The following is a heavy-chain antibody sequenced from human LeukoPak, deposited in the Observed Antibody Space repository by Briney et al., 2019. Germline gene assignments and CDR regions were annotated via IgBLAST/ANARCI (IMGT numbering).Heavy chain of an antibody. CDR2: IVHSGIT. D-gene: IGHD3-16*01. J-gene: IGHJ4*02. V-gene: IGHV4-4*02. CDR3: ARHGLYQDYGY. CDR1: GGSISSSNW. Sequence: SGAVSLTCAVSGGSISSSNWWSWVRQPPGKGLEWIGEIVHSGITNYNPSLKSRVTISVDKSKNQFSLRLTSVTAADTAVYYWARHGLYQDYGYWGQGILVT.